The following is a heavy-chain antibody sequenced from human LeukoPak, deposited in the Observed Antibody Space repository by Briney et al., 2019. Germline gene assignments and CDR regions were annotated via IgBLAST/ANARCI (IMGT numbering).Heavy chain of an antibody. Sequence: PSETLSLTCTVSGGSISSYYWSWIRQPPGKGLEWIGYIYYSGSTNYNPSLKRRVTLSVDTSKNQFSLKLSSVTAADTAVYYCASTSVTTGPFDYWGQGTLVTVSS. CDR2: IYYSGST. V-gene: IGHV4-59*01. J-gene: IGHJ4*02. CDR1: GGSISSYY. CDR3: ASTSVTTGPFDY. D-gene: IGHD4-17*01.